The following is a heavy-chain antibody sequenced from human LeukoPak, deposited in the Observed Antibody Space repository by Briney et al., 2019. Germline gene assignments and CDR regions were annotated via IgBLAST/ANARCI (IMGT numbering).Heavy chain of an antibody. Sequence: SETLSLTCTVSGGSISSSSYYWGWIRQPPGKGLEWIGSMYYSGSTYNNPSLKSRVTISVDTSKNQFSLNLSSVTAADTAVYYCAKRGRWELPDYWGQGTLVTVSS. CDR2: MYYSGST. J-gene: IGHJ4*02. CDR1: GGSISSSSYY. D-gene: IGHD1-26*01. CDR3: AKRGRWELPDY. V-gene: IGHV4-39*01.